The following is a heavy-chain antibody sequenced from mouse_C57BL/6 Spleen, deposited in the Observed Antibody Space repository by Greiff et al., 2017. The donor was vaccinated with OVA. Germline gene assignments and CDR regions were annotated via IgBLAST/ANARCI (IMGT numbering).Heavy chain of an antibody. V-gene: IGHV1-69*01. J-gene: IGHJ4*01. D-gene: IGHD3-2*02. CDR1: GYTFTSYW. CDR2: IDPSDSYT. Sequence: VQLQQPGAELVMPGASVKLSCKASGYTFTSYWMHWVKQRPGQGLEWIGEIDPSDSYTNYNQKFKGKSTLTVDKSSSTAYMQLSSLTSEDSAVYYCATAQATFYYAMDYWGQGTSVTVAS. CDR3: ATAQATFYYAMDY.